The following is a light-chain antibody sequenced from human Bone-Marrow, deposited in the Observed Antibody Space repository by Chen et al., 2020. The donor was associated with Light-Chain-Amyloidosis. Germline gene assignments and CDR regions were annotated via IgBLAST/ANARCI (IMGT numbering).Light chain of an antibody. CDR1: NIGSTS. Sequence: SYLLTQPSSVSVAPGHTATVAWVGNNIGSTSVHWYQQTPGQAPLLVVYDDSYRPSGFPERFSGSNTGKAAILTISRVEAGDEADDYGQVWERSSDRAVLGGGTKLTVL. J-gene: IGLJ3*02. CDR2: DDS. CDR3: QVWERSSDRAV. V-gene: IGLV3-21*02.